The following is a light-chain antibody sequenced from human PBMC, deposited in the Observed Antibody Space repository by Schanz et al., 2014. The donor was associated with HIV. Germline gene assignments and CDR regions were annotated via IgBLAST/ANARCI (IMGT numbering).Light chain of an antibody. V-gene: IGKV1-5*03. CDR2: QAS. Sequence: DVQMTQSPSSLSASVGDRVTITCRASQSIGKSLAWSQQRPGKAPKLLIYQASTLETGVPSTFSGGGSGTEFTLTISSLQPDDFATYYCQQYNSYSWTFGQGTKVEI. CDR1: QSIGKS. J-gene: IGKJ1*01. CDR3: QQYNSYSWT.